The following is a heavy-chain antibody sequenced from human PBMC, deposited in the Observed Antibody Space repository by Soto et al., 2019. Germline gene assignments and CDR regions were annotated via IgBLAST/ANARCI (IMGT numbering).Heavy chain of an antibody. CDR3: ARVGDGYDVFDI. CDR2: INSDGSSI. Sequence: ASVKVSCAASGFTVSRHWMHWVRQAPGKGLVWVSRINSDGSSINYADSVKGRFTISRDNAKNTLYLQMNSLRAEDTAVYYCARVGDGYDVFDIWGQGTMVTVSS. J-gene: IGHJ3*02. CDR1: GFTVSRHW. D-gene: IGHD3-16*01. V-gene: IGHV3-74*01.